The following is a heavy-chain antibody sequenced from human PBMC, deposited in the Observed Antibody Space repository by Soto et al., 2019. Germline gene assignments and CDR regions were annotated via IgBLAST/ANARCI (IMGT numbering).Heavy chain of an antibody. V-gene: IGHV3-9*01. CDR3: AKGGATITTWFDC. J-gene: IGHJ4*02. CDR1: GFTFSIFA. D-gene: IGHD4-4*01. Sequence: PGGSLRLSCAASGFTFSIFAMSWVRQSPGKGLEWVSTISGSGIIAYADSVKGRFTISRGNAKNSLYLQMNSLRAEDTALYYCAKGGATITTWFDCWGQGALVTVSS. CDR2: ISGSGII.